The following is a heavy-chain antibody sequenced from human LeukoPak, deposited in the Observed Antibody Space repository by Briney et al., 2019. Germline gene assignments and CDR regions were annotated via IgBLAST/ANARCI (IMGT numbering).Heavy chain of an antibody. CDR2: ISSGSRYI. D-gene: IGHD6-19*01. Sequence: GGSLRLSCAASGFTFSSYTMNWVRQAPGKGLQWVSSISSGSRYIFYADSLKGRFTISRDNAKHSLYLQMTSMRAEDTAVYYCARDHGTVAGRWVTDSDYWGQGTLVTVSS. J-gene: IGHJ4*02. CDR1: GFTFSSYT. V-gene: IGHV3-21*01. CDR3: ARDHGTVAGRWVTDSDY.